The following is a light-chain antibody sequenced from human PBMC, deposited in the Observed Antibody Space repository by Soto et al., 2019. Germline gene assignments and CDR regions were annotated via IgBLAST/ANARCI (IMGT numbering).Light chain of an antibody. CDR3: CSYAGSATWV. CDR1: RSDVGGYEH. J-gene: IGLJ3*02. CDR2: DVN. Sequence: QSVLTQPRSVSGSPGQSVTISCTGSRSDVGGYEHVSWYQQDQGKAPQLMIYDVNKRPSGVPDRFSGSKSGNTASLTISGLQAEDETDYYCCSYAGSATWVFGGGTKLTVL. V-gene: IGLV2-11*01.